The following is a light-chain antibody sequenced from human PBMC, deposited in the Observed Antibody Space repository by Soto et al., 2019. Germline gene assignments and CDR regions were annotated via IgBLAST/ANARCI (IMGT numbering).Light chain of an antibody. CDR2: EVS. J-gene: IGLJ3*02. Sequence: QSALTQPASVSGSPGQSITISCAGTSSDVGGYNYVSWYQQHPGKAPKLMIYEVSNRPSGVSNRFSGSKSGNTASLTISGLQAEDEADYYCSSYTSSSNFPWVFGGGTKLTVL. V-gene: IGLV2-14*01. CDR3: SSYTSSSNFPWV. CDR1: SSDVGGYNY.